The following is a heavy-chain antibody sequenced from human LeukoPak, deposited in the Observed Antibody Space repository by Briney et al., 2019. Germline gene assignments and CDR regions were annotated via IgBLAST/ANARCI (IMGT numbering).Heavy chain of an antibody. CDR1: GFTFSTYG. CDR3: ARGKYCSSTSCIGDYFDP. Sequence: GRSLRLSCAASGFTFSTYGMHWVRQAPGKGLEWVALIWYDGSNKYSTDSVRGRFTISRDNSKNTLYLQVNSLRAEDTAVYYCARGKYCSSTSCIGDYFDPWGQGTLVTVSS. CDR2: IWYDGSNK. J-gene: IGHJ5*02. V-gene: IGHV3-33*01. D-gene: IGHD2-2*01.